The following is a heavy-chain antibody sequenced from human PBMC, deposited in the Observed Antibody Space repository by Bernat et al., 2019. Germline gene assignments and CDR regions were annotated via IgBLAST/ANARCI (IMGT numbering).Heavy chain of an antibody. Sequence: QVQLVESGGGVVQPGRSLRLSCAASGFTFSGYAMYWVRQAPGRGLEWVAVISYDGSNKVYADSVKGRFTISRDNSKNTLYLQMNSLRAEDTAVYYCARAKLTVTYHALFDYWGQGTLVTVSS. V-gene: IGHV3-30-3*01. CDR1: GFTFSGYA. CDR2: ISYDGSNK. J-gene: IGHJ4*02. CDR3: ARAKLTVTYHALFDY. D-gene: IGHD4-11*01.